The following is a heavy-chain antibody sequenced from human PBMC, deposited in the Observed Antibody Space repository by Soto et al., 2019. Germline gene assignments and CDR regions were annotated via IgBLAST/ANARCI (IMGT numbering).Heavy chain of an antibody. V-gene: IGHV3-7*01. CDR3: GGESGWLFDY. Sequence: GGSLRLSCAASGFIFSSYWMNWVRRAPGKGLEWVANIKQDGSEKYYVDSVKGRFTISRDNAKNSVYLQMNSLRVEGTAVYYCGGESGWLFDYWGQGILVTVSS. D-gene: IGHD6-19*01. J-gene: IGHJ4*02. CDR2: IKQDGSEK. CDR1: GFIFSSYW.